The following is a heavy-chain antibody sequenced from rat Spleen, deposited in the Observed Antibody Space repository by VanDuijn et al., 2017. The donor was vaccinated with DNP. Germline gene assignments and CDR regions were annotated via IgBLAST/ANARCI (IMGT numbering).Heavy chain of an antibody. J-gene: IGHJ2*01. V-gene: IGHV5-7*01. CDR3: ASRPPPTRGPFDY. Sequence: EVQLVESGGGLVQPGRSLKLSCAASGFTFRDHNMAWVRQAPKKGLEWVATLNYTGRNTYYRDSGKGRFTISRDNAKSTLYLQMDSLRSEDTATYYCASRPPPTRGPFDYWGQGVLVTVSS. CDR2: LNYTGRNT. CDR1: GFTFRDHN. D-gene: IGHD1-4*01.